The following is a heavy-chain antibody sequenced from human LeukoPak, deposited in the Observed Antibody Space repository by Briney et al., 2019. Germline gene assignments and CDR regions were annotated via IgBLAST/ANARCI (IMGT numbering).Heavy chain of an antibody. J-gene: IGHJ6*02. CDR2: ISSSSSYI. D-gene: IGHD6-13*01. CDR3: ARDGPRTAAAEVYLPPPYGMDV. Sequence: GGSLRLSCAASGFTFSSYSMNWVRQAPGKGLEWVSSISSSSSYIYYADSVKGRFTISRDNAKNSLYLQMNSLRAEDTAVYYCARDGPRTAAAEVYLPPPYGMDVWGQGTTVTVSS. CDR1: GFTFSSYS. V-gene: IGHV3-21*01.